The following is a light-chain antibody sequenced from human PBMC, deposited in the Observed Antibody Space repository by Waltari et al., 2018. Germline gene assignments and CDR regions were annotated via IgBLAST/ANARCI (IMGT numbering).Light chain of an antibody. Sequence: DIVLTQSPATLSLSPGEKATLSCRASQSVGSNVAWYQQKAGQAPRLRIYDASNRATGVPARFSGSGSWTDFTLTISSLEPEDFAVYYCQQRNNWPPGFTFGPGTKVDIK. CDR2: DAS. V-gene: IGKV3-11*01. CDR3: QQRNNWPPGFT. CDR1: QSVGSN. J-gene: IGKJ3*01.